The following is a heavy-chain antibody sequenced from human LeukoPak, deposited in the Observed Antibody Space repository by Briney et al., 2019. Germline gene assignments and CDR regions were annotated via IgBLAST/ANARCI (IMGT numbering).Heavy chain of an antibody. CDR1: GYTFSEYY. D-gene: IGHD2-2*02. CDR2: ISTTSSYT. Sequence: GGSLRLSCAASGYTFSEYYMSWIRQAPGKGLEWVSYISTTSSYTDYADSVRGRFTISRDNAKNLLYLQMNSLRPEDTAVYYCARDWYCSSSICYTDRNWFDPWGQGTLVTVSS. V-gene: IGHV3-11*05. CDR3: ARDWYCSSSICYTDRNWFDP. J-gene: IGHJ5*02.